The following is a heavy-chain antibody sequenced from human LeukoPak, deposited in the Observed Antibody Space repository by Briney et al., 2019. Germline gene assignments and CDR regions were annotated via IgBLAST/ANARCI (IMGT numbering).Heavy chain of an antibody. V-gene: IGHV3-30-3*01. J-gene: IGHJ6*02. Sequence: GGSLRLSCAASGFAFSSYAMHWVRQTPGKGLEWVAVISYDGNNKYYADSVKGRFTISRDNSKNTLYLQMNSLRAEDTAVYYCARDKYYGSGGGGTYYYGMDVWGQGTTVTVSS. CDR2: ISYDGNNK. CDR3: ARDKYYGSGGGGTYYYGMDV. D-gene: IGHD3-10*01. CDR1: GFAFSSYA.